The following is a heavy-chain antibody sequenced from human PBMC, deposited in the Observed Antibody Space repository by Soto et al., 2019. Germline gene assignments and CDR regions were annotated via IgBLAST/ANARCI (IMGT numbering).Heavy chain of an antibody. CDR2: INSDGSST. CDR1: GFTFSSYW. D-gene: IGHD3-22*01. Sequence: GGSLRLSCAASGFTFSSYWMHWVRQAPGKGLVWVSRINSDGSSTSYADSVKGRFTISRDNAKNTLYLQMNSLRAEDTAVYYCARESDTMIVVVTGMDVWGQGPTVTVSS. CDR3: ARESDTMIVVVTGMDV. J-gene: IGHJ6*02. V-gene: IGHV3-74*01.